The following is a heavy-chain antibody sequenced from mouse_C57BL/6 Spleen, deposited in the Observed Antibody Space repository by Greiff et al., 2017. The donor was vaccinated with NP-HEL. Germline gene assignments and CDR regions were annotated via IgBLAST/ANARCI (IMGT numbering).Heavy chain of an antibody. D-gene: IGHD1-1*01. CDR1: GYAFSSSW. J-gene: IGHJ2*01. V-gene: IGHV1-82*01. CDR2: IYPGDGDT. CDR3: ARSRVFITTVVANFDY. Sequence: QVQLQQSGPELVKPGASVKISCKASGYAFSSSWMNWVKQRPGKGLEWIGRIYPGDGDTNYNGKFKGKATLTEDKSSSTAYMQLSSLTSEDSAVYFCARSRVFITTVVANFDYWGQGTTLTVSS.